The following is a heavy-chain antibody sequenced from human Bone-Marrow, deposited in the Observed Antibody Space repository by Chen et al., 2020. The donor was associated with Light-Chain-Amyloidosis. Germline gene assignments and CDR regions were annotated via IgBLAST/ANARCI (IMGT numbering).Heavy chain of an antibody. CDR1: GYTLTELS. D-gene: IGHD3-16*01. V-gene: IGHV1-24*01. J-gene: IGHJ4*02. CDR2: FDPEDGET. Sequence: QVQLVQSGAEVKKPGASVKVSCKVSGYTLTELSMHWVRQAPGKGLEWMGGFDPEDGETIYAQKFQGRGTMTEDTSTDTAYMELSSLRSEDTAVYYCATRHLRSPFYQAYYFDYWGQGTLVTVSS. CDR3: ATRHLRSPFYQAYYFDY.